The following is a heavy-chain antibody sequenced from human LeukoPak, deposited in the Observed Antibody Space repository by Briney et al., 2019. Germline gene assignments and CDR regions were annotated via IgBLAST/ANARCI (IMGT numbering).Heavy chain of an antibody. D-gene: IGHD3-10*01. J-gene: IGHJ4*02. V-gene: IGHV4-59*08. Sequence: PSETLSLTCTVSGGSISSYYWSWFRKPPGKGLEWIGYINYSGSTNYNPSLKSRVTISVDTSKNQFSLKLSSVTAADTAVYYCARHPPYGSGFSWGQGTLVTVSS. CDR2: INYSGST. CDR1: GGSISSYY. CDR3: ARHPPYGSGFS.